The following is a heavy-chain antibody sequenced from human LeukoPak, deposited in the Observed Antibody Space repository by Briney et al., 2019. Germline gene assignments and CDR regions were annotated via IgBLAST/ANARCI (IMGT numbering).Heavy chain of an antibody. Sequence: GGSLRLSCAASGFTFDDYTMHWVRQAPGKGLEWVSAISGSGGSTYYADSVKGRFTISRDNSKNTLYLQMNSLRAEDTAVYYCAKDGGSGDGYVRSDYWGQGTLVTVSS. CDR1: GFTFDDYT. CDR2: ISGSGGST. V-gene: IGHV3-23*01. D-gene: IGHD5-24*01. CDR3: AKDGGSGDGYVRSDY. J-gene: IGHJ4*02.